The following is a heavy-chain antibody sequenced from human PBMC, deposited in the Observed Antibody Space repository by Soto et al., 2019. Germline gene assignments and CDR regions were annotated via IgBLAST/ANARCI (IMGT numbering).Heavy chain of an antibody. CDR3: ASGRIGDGYSHDAFDI. CDR1: GFTFSSYW. CDR2: IKQDGSEK. Sequence: GGSLRLSCAASGFTFSSYWMSWVRQAPGKGLEWVANIKQDGSEKYYVDSVKGRFTISRDNAKNSLYLQMNSLRAEDTAVYYCASGRIGDGYSHDAFDIWGQGTMVTVSS. J-gene: IGHJ3*02. V-gene: IGHV3-7*05. D-gene: IGHD4-4*01.